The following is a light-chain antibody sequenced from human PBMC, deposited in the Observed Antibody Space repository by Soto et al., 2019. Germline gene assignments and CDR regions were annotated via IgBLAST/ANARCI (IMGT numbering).Light chain of an antibody. V-gene: IGLV2-14*01. CDR3: TSYTNSKAYIL. CDR2: EVT. Sequence: QSALTQPASVSGSLGQSITISCTGTRTDIGGYNYVSWYQQYPGKAPKLVICEVTSRPSGISDRFSGSKSGNTASLTISGLPAEDEGDYFCTSYTNSKAYILFGGGTKVTVL. CDR1: RTDIGGYNY. J-gene: IGLJ2*01.